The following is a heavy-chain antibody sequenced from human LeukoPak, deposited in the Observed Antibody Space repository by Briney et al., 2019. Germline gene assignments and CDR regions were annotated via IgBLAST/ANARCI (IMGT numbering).Heavy chain of an antibody. CDR2: INHGGST. Sequence: PSETLSLTCAVYGENFSIYFYSWIRQPPGKGLEWIGEINHGGSTSYNPSLKSRVTISVDTSKNQFSLRLSSVTAADTAMYYCARKIQQQLAYFDYWGQGTLVTVSS. CDR1: GENFSIYF. J-gene: IGHJ4*02. D-gene: IGHD6-13*01. V-gene: IGHV4-34*01. CDR3: ARKIQQQLAYFDY.